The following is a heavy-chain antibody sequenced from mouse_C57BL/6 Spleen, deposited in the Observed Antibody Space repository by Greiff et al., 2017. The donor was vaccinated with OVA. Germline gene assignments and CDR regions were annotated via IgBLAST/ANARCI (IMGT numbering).Heavy chain of an antibody. CDR3: ARSRGYYYGTQFAY. V-gene: IGHV1-76*01. Sequence: VQLQQSGAELVRPGASVKLSCKASGYTFTDYYINWVKQRPGQGLEWIARIYPGSGNTYYNEKFKGKATLTAEKSSSTAYMQLSSLTSEDSAVYFCARSRGYYYGTQFAYWGQGTLVTVSA. CDR1: GYTFTDYY. D-gene: IGHD1-1*01. J-gene: IGHJ3*01. CDR2: IYPGSGNT.